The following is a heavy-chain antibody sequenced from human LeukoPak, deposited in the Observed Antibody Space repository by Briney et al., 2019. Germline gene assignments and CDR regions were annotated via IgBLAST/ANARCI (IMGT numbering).Heavy chain of an antibody. CDR3: ARSSQNYFDY. J-gene: IGHJ4*02. D-gene: IGHD3-10*01. V-gene: IGHV1-69*05. CDR1: GGTFISYA. Sequence: ASVKVSCKASGGTFISYAISWVRQAPGQGLEWMGGIIPIFGTANYAQKFQGRDTITTDESTSTAYIELSSLRSEDTAVYYCARSSQNYFDYWGQGTLVTVSS. CDR2: IIPIFGTA.